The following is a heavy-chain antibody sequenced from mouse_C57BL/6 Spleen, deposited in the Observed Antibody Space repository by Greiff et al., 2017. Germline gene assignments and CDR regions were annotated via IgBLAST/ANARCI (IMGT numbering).Heavy chain of an antibody. CDR2: ISSGSSTI. D-gene: IGHD1-1*01. CDR1: GFTFSDYG. J-gene: IGHJ4*01. CDR3: ARPFYYGRGAMDY. Sequence: EVKVVESGGGLVKPGGSLKLSCAASGFTFSDYGMHWVRQAPEKGLEWVAYISSGSSTIYYADTVKGRFTISRDNAKNTLFLQMTSLRSEDTAMYYCARPFYYGRGAMDYWGQGTSVTVSS. V-gene: IGHV5-17*01.